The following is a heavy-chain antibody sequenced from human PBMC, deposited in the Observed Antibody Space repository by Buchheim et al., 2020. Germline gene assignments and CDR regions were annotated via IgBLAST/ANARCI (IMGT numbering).Heavy chain of an antibody. V-gene: IGHV4-59*01. CDR1: GGSISNYY. CDR3: ARDQGTAWINFDY. J-gene: IGHJ4*02. D-gene: IGHD2-2*03. Sequence: QVQLQESGPGLVKPSETLSLTCTVSGGSISNYYWSWIRQPPGKGLEWIGYIHYSGSTNYNPSFKRRVTMSVEPSKNQFSLKLFSVTAADTAVYYCARDQGTAWINFDYWGQGTL. CDR2: IHYSGST.